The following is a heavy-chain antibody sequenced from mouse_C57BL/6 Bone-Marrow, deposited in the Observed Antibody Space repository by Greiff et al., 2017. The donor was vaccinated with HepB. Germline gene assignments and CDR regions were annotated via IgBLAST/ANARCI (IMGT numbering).Heavy chain of an antibody. J-gene: IGHJ3*01. CDR1: GFNINDDY. V-gene: IGHV14-4*01. D-gene: IGHD2-4*01. CDR2: IDPENGDT. Sequence: VQLKESGAELVRPGASVKLSCTASGFNINDDYMHWVKQRPEQGLEWIGWIDPENGDTDYASKFQGKATITADTSSNTAYLQLSSLTSEDTAVYYCTTGTMSTTTPPLAYGGQGTLVTVSA. CDR3: TTGTMSTTTPPLAY.